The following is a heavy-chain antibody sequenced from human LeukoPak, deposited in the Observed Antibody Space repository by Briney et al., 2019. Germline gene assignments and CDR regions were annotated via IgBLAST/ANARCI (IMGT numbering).Heavy chain of an antibody. Sequence: PGGSLSLSCAASGFAFSTYSMNWVRQPPGKGLEWVASISFSSASIYYADSVKGRFTISRDNAKNSLHLQMDSLRAEDTAVYYCTKHITTDATTPFNYGMDVWGQGTTVTVSS. CDR3: TKHITTDATTPFNYGMDV. J-gene: IGHJ6*02. V-gene: IGHV3-21*01. CDR1: GFAFSTYS. D-gene: IGHD3-22*01. CDR2: ISFSSASI.